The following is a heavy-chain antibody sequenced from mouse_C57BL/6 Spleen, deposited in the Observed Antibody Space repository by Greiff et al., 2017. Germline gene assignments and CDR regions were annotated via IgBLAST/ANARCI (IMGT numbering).Heavy chain of an antibody. V-gene: IGHV1-18*01. CDR3: ARGDGSSYFWFAY. CDR1: GYTFTDYN. J-gene: IGHJ3*01. CDR2: INPNNGGT. Sequence: EVQLVESGPELVKPGASVKIPCKASGYTFTDYNMDWVKQSHGKSLEWIGDINPNNGGTIYNQKFKGKATLTVDKSSSTAYMELRSLTSEDTAVYYCARGDGSSYFWFAYWGQGTLVTVSA. D-gene: IGHD1-1*01.